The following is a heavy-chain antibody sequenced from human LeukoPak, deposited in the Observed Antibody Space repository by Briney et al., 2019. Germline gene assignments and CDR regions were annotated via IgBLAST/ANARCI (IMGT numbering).Heavy chain of an antibody. CDR3: AKIFAY. V-gene: IGHV3-23*01. CDR2: ISGSGGST. J-gene: IGHJ4*02. CDR1: GFTFSSYA. Sequence: GSLSLSCAASGFTFSSYAMSWVRQAPGKGLEWVSAISGSGGSTYYADSVKGRFTISRDNSRTTWDLQMNSLIAEHTAVYYCAKIFAYWGQGTLVTVSS.